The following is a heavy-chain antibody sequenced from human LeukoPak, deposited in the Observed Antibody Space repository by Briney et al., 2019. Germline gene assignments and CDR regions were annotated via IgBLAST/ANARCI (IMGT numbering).Heavy chain of an antibody. D-gene: IGHD3-10*01. CDR2: INDSGST. Sequence: ETLSLTCAVYGGSFSGYYWSWIRQPPGKALEWIGEINDSGSTNYNPSLKSRVTISVDTSKNQFSLKLSSVTAADTAVYYCARALTYYYGSGSYPGLNWFDPWGQGTLVTVSS. V-gene: IGHV4-34*01. J-gene: IGHJ5*02. CDR1: GGSFSGYY. CDR3: ARALTYYYGSGSYPGLNWFDP.